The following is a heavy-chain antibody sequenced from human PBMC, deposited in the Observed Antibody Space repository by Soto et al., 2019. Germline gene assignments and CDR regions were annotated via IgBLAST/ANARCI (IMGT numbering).Heavy chain of an antibody. CDR1: GFTFSSYA. CDR3: VREDYYDSSGRFDY. D-gene: IGHD3-22*01. Sequence: GGSLRLSCSASGFTFSSYAMHWVRQAPGKGLEYVSAISSNGGSTYYADSVKGRFTISRDNSKNTLYLQMSSLRAEDTAVYYCVREDYYDSSGRFDYWGQGTLVTVSS. J-gene: IGHJ4*02. CDR2: ISSNGGST. V-gene: IGHV3-64D*06.